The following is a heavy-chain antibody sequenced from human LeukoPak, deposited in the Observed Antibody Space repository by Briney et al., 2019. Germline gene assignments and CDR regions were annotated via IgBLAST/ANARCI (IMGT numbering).Heavy chain of an antibody. V-gene: IGHV1-69*13. Sequence: ASVKVSCKASGGTFSSYAISWVRQAPGQGLGWMGGIIPIFGTANYAQKFQGRVTITADESTSTAYMELSSLRSEDTAVYYCARVSGYDSPSYFDYWGQGTLVTVSS. J-gene: IGHJ4*02. CDR3: ARVSGYDSPSYFDY. CDR2: IIPIFGTA. CDR1: GGTFSSYA. D-gene: IGHD3-3*01.